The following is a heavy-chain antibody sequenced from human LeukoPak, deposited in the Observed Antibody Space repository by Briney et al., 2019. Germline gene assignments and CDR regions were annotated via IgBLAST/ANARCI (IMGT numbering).Heavy chain of an antibody. V-gene: IGHV1-69*04. D-gene: IGHD3-10*01. CDR2: IIPILGIA. CDR3: ARDVAGTTSPWYFDL. Sequence: SVKVSCKASGGTFSSYAISWVRQAPGQGLEWMGRIIPILGIANYAQKFQGRVTITADKSTSTAYMELSSLRSEDTAVYYCARDVAGTTSPWYFDLWGRGTLVTVSS. J-gene: IGHJ2*01. CDR1: GGTFSSYA.